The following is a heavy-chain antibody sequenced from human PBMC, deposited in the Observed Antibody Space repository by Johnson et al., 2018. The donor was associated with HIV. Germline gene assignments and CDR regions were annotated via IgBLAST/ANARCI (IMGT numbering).Heavy chain of an antibody. CDR3: AKVGIAAAEGAFDI. V-gene: IGHV3-NL1*01. D-gene: IGHD6-13*01. Sequence: VQLVESGGGLVQPGGSLRLSCAASGFTFSSYGMHWVRQAPGKGLERVSVIYSGGSTYYADSVKGRFTISRDNAKNSLYLQMNSLRAEDTAVYYCAKVGIAAAEGAFDIWGQGTMVTVSS. CDR1: GFTFSSYG. CDR2: IYSGGST. J-gene: IGHJ3*02.